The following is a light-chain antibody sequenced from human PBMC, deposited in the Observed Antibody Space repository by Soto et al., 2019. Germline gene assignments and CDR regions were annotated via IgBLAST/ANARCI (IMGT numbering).Light chain of an antibody. V-gene: IGKV3-20*01. Sequence: ELVLTQCPGTRSLLLWDSATLSWRASQSVSNNYLAWYQQKPGQAPRPLIYGASNRATGIQDRFSGSGSGTDFTLTISRLEPEDFAVYYCKQYGSSGTCGQGTKVDIK. CDR2: GAS. CDR1: QSVSNNY. CDR3: KQYGSSGT. J-gene: IGKJ1*01.